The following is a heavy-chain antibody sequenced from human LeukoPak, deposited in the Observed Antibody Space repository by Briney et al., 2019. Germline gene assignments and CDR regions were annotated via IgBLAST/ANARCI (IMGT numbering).Heavy chain of an antibody. CDR2: IVVGSGNT. D-gene: IGHD2-2*01. V-gene: IGHV1-58*02. CDR1: AFTFTSSA. Sequence: PVKVSCKASAFTFTSSAMQWVRQARGQRLEWIGWIVVGSGNTNYAQKFQERVTITRDMSTSTAYMELSSLRSEDTAVYYCAAEGSTSWNDAFDIWGQGTMVTVSS. J-gene: IGHJ3*02. CDR3: AAEGSTSWNDAFDI.